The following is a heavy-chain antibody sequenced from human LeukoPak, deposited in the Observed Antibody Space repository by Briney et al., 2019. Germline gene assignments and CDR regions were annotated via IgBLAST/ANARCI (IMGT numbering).Heavy chain of an antibody. D-gene: IGHD2-2*01. J-gene: IGHJ4*02. V-gene: IGHV3-30*02. CDR1: GFTFRNWG. CDR3: ANLYCSSTTCSYYFDY. Sequence: GGSLRLSCAASGFTFRNWGMHWVRQVPGKGLEWVAFIRSDGTNKYYGDSVKGRFTISRDNSENTLYLQMNSLRPEDTAVYYCANLYCSSTTCSYYFDYWGQGTLATVSS. CDR2: IRSDGTNK.